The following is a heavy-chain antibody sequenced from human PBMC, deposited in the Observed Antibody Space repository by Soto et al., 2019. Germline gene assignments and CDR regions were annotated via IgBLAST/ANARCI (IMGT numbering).Heavy chain of an antibody. CDR1: GFSLTTSGVG. J-gene: IGHJ6*02. V-gene: IGHV2-5*02. CDR3: AHKSLVPFGMDV. Sequence: QITLKESGPTLVKPTQTLTLTCTFSGFSLTTSGVGVGWIRQPPGKALEWLALIYWDDDKRYSPSLKNRLTTXKXPSRNQVVLTLLDLDPVDTATYYCAHKSLVPFGMDVWGQGTTVTVAS. CDR2: IYWDDDK. D-gene: IGHD3-10*01.